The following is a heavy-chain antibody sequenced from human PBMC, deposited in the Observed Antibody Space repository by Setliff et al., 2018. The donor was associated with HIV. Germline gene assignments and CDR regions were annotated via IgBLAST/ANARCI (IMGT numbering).Heavy chain of an antibody. CDR3: ARGLGGYCSSVSCYEADH. Sequence: SETLSLTCAVYGGSFSGYYWSWIRQPPGKGLEWIGEISHSGSTNYNPSLKSRVTTSVDTSKNQFSLRLSSVTAADTAVYYCARGLGGYCSSVSCYEADHWGQGTLVTVSS. D-gene: IGHD2-2*01. CDR1: GGSFSGYY. CDR2: ISHSGST. V-gene: IGHV4-34*01. J-gene: IGHJ5*02.